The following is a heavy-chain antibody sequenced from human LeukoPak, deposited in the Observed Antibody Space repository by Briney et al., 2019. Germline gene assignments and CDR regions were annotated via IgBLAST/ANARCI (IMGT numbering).Heavy chain of an antibody. CDR2: ISYDGSNK. CDR1: GFTFSTYA. Sequence: GGSLRLSCAASGFTFSTYAIHWVRQAPGKGLEWVALISYDGSNKYYADSVKGRFTNSRDNSKNTMFLQMNSLRSEDTAVYYCARSVIVGATHFDYWGQGTLVTVSS. J-gene: IGHJ4*02. D-gene: IGHD1-26*01. V-gene: IGHV3-30*04. CDR3: ARSVIVGATHFDY.